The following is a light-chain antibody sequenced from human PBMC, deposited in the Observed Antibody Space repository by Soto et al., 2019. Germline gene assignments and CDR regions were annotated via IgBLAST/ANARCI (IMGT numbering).Light chain of an antibody. J-gene: IGLJ2*01. CDR3: TSHAGSTNLI. CDR1: SSDVGGYNF. V-gene: IGLV2-8*01. Sequence: QSALTQPPSASGSPGQSVTISCTGTSSDVGGYNFVSWYQQHPGKAPKLMIYEVNKRPSGVPDRFSGSKSGNTASLTVSGVQDEDEDDYYCTSHAGSTNLIFGGGTKLTVL. CDR2: EVN.